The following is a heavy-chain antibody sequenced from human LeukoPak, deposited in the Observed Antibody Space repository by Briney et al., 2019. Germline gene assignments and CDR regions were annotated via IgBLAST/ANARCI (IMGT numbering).Heavy chain of an antibody. CDR3: ARHAGYCTGGKCYSFYYFDY. CDR2: IHPGDSDT. V-gene: IGHV5-51*01. J-gene: IGHJ4*02. Sequence: GESLKISCKASGYTFTNYWIGWVRHTPGKGLEWMGIIHPGDSDTRYRTSFQGQVTMSVDESTNTAYLHWTSLKASDTAIYYCARHAGYCTGGKCYSFYYFDYWGQGTLVTVSS. CDR1: GYTFTNYW. D-gene: IGHD2-15*01.